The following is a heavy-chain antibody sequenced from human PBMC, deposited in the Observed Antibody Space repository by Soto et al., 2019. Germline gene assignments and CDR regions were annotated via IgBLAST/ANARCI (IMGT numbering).Heavy chain of an antibody. V-gene: IGHV3-30*03. CDR1: GFTFSTYG. CDR2: MSHDGSHK. D-gene: IGHD6-19*01. CDR3: ARLPRSGWHHYYYGMDV. Sequence: QVQLVESGGGVVQAGGSLGLSCTASGFTFSTYGMHWVRQAPGKGPEWVAVMSHDGSHKAFLDSVKGRFIISRDNSKNTLSLQMTSLSPDDTAVYYCARLPRSGWHHYYYGMDVWGQGTTVIVSS. J-gene: IGHJ6*02.